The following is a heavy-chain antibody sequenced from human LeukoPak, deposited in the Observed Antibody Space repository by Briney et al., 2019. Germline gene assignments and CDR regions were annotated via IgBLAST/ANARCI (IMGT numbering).Heavy chain of an antibody. CDR2: IYYSGST. D-gene: IGHD3-22*01. CDR1: GGSISSYY. CDR3: ARDYVVTDSSGYPSYYYYYYMDV. J-gene: IGHJ6*03. V-gene: IGHV4-59*01. Sequence: SETLYLTCTVSGGSISSYYWSWIRQPPGKGLEWIGYIYYSGSTNYNPSLKSRVTISVDTSKNQFSLKLSSVTAADTAVYYCARDYVVTDSSGYPSYYYYYYMDVWGKGTTVTVSS.